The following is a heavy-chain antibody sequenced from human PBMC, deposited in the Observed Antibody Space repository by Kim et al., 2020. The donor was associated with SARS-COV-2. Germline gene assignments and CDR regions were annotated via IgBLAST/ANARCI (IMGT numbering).Heavy chain of an antibody. CDR1: GYTFTSYA. Sequence: ASVKVSCKASGYTFTSYAMHWVRQAPGQRLEWMGWINAGNGNTKYSQKFQGRVTITRDTSASTAYMELSSRRSEDTAVYYCARSPPYGNGALDYYYYGMDVWGQGATVTVSS. CDR3: ARSPPYGNGALDYYYYGMDV. CDR2: INAGNGNT. V-gene: IGHV1-3*01. D-gene: IGHD1-1*01. J-gene: IGHJ6*02.